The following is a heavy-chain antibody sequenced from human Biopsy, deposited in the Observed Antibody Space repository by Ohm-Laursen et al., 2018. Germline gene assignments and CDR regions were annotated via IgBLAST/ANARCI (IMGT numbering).Heavy chain of an antibody. Sequence: SLRLSCAASGFMFSASWMSWVRQAPGKGLEWVANINPGGSVKYFADSVKGRFTISRDNAENSMYLQMSSLTVDDTAVYYCARDERWGQGTLVTVSS. CDR1: GFMFSASW. CDR2: INPGGSVK. CDR3: ARDER. J-gene: IGHJ4*02. V-gene: IGHV3-7*01. D-gene: IGHD5-24*01.